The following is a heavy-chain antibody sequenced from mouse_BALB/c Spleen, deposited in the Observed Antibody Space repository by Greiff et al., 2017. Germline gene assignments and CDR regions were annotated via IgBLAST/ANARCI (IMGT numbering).Heavy chain of an antibody. J-gene: IGHJ2*01. V-gene: IGHV5-6-5*01. Sequence: DVKLVESGGGLVKPGGSLKLSCAASGFTFSSYAMSWVRQTPEKRLEWVASISSGGSTYYPDSVKGRFTISRDNARNILYLQMSSLRSEDTAMYYCARGDYGSSWDYWGQGTTLTVSS. CDR2: ISSGGST. D-gene: IGHD1-1*01. CDR1: GFTFSSYA. CDR3: ARGDYGSSWDY.